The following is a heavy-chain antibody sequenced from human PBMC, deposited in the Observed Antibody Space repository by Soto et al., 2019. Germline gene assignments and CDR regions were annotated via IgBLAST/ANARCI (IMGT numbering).Heavy chain of an antibody. CDR3: ARGGPKDDYSKVGFTMVRGVIHPPRSWFDP. J-gene: IGHJ5*02. CDR2: INPNSGGT. D-gene: IGHD3-10*01. CDR1: GYTFTGYY. V-gene: IGHV1-2*04. Sequence: GASVKVSCKASGYTFTGYYMHWVRQAPGQGLEWMGWINPNSGGTNYAQKFQGWVTMTRDTSISTAYMELSRPRSDDTAVYYCARGGPKDDYSKVGFTMVRGVIHPPRSWFDPWGQGTLVTVSS.